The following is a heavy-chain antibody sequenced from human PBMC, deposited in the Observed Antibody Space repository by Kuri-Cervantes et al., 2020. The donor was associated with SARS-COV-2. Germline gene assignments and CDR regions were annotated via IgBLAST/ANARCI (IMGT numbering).Heavy chain of an antibody. V-gene: IGHV4-61*02. CDR1: GGSISSGSYY. CDR2: IYTSGSA. CDR3: ARGGPDDFAFDY. D-gene: IGHD1-1*01. J-gene: IGHJ4*02. Sequence: SETLSLTCTVSGGSISSGSYYWSWIRQPAGKGLEWIGRIYTSGSANYNPSLKSRVTISVDTSKNQFSLKLSSVTAADTAVYFCARGGPDDFAFDYWGQGALVTVSS.